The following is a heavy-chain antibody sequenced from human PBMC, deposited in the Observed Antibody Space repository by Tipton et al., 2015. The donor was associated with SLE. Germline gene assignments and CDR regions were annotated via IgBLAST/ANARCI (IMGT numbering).Heavy chain of an antibody. CDR1: GGSISSSNYY. J-gene: IGHJ6*03. V-gene: IGHV4-39*07. D-gene: IGHD3-10*01. CDR2: ISYRGNT. Sequence: TLSLTCTVSGGSISSSNYYWGWIRQPPGKGMEWIGSISYRGNTYSNPSLKSRVTISVGTSKTHFSLKVTSVTAADTAVYYCARVSTMVRGVQDFYYSYLDVWGKGTTVTVSS. CDR3: ARVSTMVRGVQDFYYSYLDV.